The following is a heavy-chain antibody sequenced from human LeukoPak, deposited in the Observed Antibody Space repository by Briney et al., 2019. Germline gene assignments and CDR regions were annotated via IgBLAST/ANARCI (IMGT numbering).Heavy chain of an antibody. CDR2: IYTSGST. V-gene: IGHV4-4*07. CDR3: ATWPFNWNPNPDYYMDV. J-gene: IGHJ6*03. D-gene: IGHD1-1*01. CDR1: GGSISSYY. Sequence: PSETLSLTCTVSGGSISSYYWSWIRQPAGKGLEWIGRIYTSGSTNYNPSLKSRVTISVDTSKNQFSLKLSSVTAADTAVYYCATWPFNWNPNPDYYMDVWGKGTTVTVSS.